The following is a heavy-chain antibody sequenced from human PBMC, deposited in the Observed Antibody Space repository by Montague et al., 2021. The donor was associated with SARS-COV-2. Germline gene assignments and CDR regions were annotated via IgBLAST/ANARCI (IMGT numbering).Heavy chain of an antibody. D-gene: IGHD6-13*01. V-gene: IGHV4-39*06. CDR2: HNYSTST. Sequence: SETLSLTCTVSGGSISSCSYYWGRLRPPKGQGLEWKGSHNYSTSTYPYPTLQSRVTIYVDTTKNSFTLKLSTVTATDTAVYYCARVGRQQLVRLSGMDVWGQGTTVTVSS. J-gene: IGHJ6*02. CDR3: ARVGRQQLVRLSGMDV. CDR1: GGSISSCSYY.